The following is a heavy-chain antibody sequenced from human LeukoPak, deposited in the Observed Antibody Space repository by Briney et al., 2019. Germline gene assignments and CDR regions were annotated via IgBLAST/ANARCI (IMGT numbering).Heavy chain of an antibody. D-gene: IGHD3-16*01. Sequence: GGSLRLSCAASGFTFSSYWMNWARQAPGKGLEWVASIIHNGNVNYYVDSVKGRFTISRDNAENSLYLQMSNVRAEDTAVYFYARGGGLDVWGQGATVTVSS. CDR1: GFTFSSYW. CDR2: IIHNGNVN. V-gene: IGHV3-7*03. CDR3: ARGGGLDV. J-gene: IGHJ6*02.